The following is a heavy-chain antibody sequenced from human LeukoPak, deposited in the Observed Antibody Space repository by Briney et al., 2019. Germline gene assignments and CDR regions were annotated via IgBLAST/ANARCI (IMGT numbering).Heavy chain of an antibody. CDR2: IIPILDVA. CDR1: GNNFNSYV. V-gene: IGHV1-69*04. D-gene: IGHD2/OR15-2a*01. CDR3: TRGQYFDF. J-gene: IGHJ4*02. Sequence: SVKVSCKASGNNFNSYVITWVRQAPGQGLEWVGRIIPILDVANSAQKFRGRVTITADKSTNTAHMELSSLTSEDTAVYYCTRGQYFDFWGQGTLVTVSS.